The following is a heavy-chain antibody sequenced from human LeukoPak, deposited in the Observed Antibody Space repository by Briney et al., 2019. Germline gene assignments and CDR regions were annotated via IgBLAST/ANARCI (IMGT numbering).Heavy chain of an antibody. V-gene: IGHV3-30*18. Sequence: PGTSLRLSCAASGFTFSGYAMHWVRQAPGKGLEWVAIISYDGSNKYYADSVKGRFTISRDNSKNTLYLQMNSLRAEDTAVYYCAKIWASSEHAFDIWGHGTMVTVSS. D-gene: IGHD3-16*01. J-gene: IGHJ3*02. CDR3: AKIWASSEHAFDI. CDR2: ISYDGSNK. CDR1: GFTFSGYA.